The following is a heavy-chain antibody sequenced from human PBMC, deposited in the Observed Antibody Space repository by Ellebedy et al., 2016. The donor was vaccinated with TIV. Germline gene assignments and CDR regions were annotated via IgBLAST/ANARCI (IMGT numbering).Heavy chain of an antibody. CDR3: ARVHGDYRIDY. CDR2: LSGTRSYV. J-gene: IGHJ4*02. CDR1: GFTFSTYS. Sequence: GESLKISCAASGFTFSTYSMNWVRQAPGKGLEWVSSLSGTRSYVHYADSVEGRFTISRDNAKNSLYLHMSSLRVEDTAVYYCARVHGDYRIDYWGPGTLVTVSS. V-gene: IGHV3-21*06. D-gene: IGHD4-17*01.